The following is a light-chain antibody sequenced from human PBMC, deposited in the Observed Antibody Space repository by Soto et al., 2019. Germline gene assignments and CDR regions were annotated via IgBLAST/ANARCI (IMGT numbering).Light chain of an antibody. CDR1: QSVNSNY. Sequence: EIVLTQSPGTLSLSPGERATLSCRASQSVNSNYLAWYRQKPGQAPRLLIFGASTRATGIPDRFSGSGSGTDFTLSIRRLEPEDFAVYFCQQYGSSSITFGQGTRLEIK. CDR2: GAS. J-gene: IGKJ5*01. V-gene: IGKV3-20*01. CDR3: QQYGSSSIT.